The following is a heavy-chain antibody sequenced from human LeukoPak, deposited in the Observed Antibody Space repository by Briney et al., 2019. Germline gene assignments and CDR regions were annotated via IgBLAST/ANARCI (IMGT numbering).Heavy chain of an antibody. D-gene: IGHD1-26*01. CDR3: ARRSGEGYFDC. J-gene: IGHJ4*02. CDR2: IYSGGDT. Sequence: GGSLRLSCAASGFSVSANYMTWVRQAPGKGLEWLSVIYSGGDTYYADSVKGRFTISRDNSKNTLYLQMNSLRAEDTAVYYCARRSGEGYFDCWGQGTLVTVPS. CDR1: GFSVSANY. V-gene: IGHV3-66*01.